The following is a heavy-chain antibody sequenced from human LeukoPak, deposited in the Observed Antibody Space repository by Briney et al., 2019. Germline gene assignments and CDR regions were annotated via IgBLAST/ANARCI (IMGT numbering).Heavy chain of an antibody. Sequence: GGSLRLSCAASGFTFSSFTMNWVRQAPGKGLEWVSSISSSSSYIYSADSVKGRFTISRDNAENSLYLQMNTLRADDTAVYYCARARYHYDNTGHSYWYFDLWGRGTLVTVSS. J-gene: IGHJ2*01. CDR3: ARARYHYDNTGHSYWYFDL. CDR2: ISSSSSYI. V-gene: IGHV3-21*01. CDR1: GFTFSSFT. D-gene: IGHD3-22*01.